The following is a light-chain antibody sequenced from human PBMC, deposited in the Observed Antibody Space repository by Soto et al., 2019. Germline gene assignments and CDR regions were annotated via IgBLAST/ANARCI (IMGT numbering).Light chain of an antibody. J-gene: IGLJ1*01. Sequence: QTVMTQPPSAYGASGQRVTISCSGSSSNIGSNTVNWYQQLPGTAPKLRMYSNNQRPSGVPDRFSGSKSGTSASLAISGLQSEDEADYYCAAWDDSLDGYVFGTGTKVTVL. CDR3: AAWDDSLDGYV. V-gene: IGLV1-44*01. CDR2: SNN. CDR1: SSNIGSNT.